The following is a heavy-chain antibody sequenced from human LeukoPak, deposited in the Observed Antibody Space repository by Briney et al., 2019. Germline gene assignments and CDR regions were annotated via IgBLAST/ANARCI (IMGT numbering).Heavy chain of an antibody. CDR2: ITSTSSYI. CDR3: ALTPYSSSYWLPDY. Sequence: PGGSLRLSCEASGFTFSNYNMNWVRQAPGKELEWVSSITSTSSYIYYADSVKGRFTISRDNAKNSLYLQMNSLRAEDTAVYYCALTPYSSSYWLPDYWGQGTLVTVSS. J-gene: IGHJ4*02. CDR1: GFTFSNYN. D-gene: IGHD6-6*01. V-gene: IGHV3-21*01.